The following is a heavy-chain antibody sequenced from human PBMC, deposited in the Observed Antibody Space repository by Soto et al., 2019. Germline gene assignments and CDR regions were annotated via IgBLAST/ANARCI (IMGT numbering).Heavy chain of an antibody. Sequence: LRLSCAASGFTFDDYAMHWVRQAPGKGLEWVSGISWNSGSIGYADSVKGRFTISRDNAKNSLYLQMNSLRAEDTALYYCAKDGSRKYYYDSSGYYNYWGQGTLVTVSS. CDR2: ISWNSGSI. CDR3: AKDGSRKYYYDSSGYYNY. V-gene: IGHV3-9*01. J-gene: IGHJ4*02. D-gene: IGHD3-22*01. CDR1: GFTFDDYA.